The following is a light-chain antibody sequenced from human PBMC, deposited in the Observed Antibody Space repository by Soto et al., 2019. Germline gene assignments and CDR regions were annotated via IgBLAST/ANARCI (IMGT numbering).Light chain of an antibody. Sequence: DIVMTQSPDSLAVSLGERATINCKSSQSVLYSSNNKNYLAWYQQKAGQPPKLLIYLASTRQSGVPDRFSGSGSETDFTLTISSLQAEDVAIYYCQQYYTPPLTFGGGTKVEIK. CDR3: QQYYTPPLT. CDR2: LAS. J-gene: IGKJ4*01. V-gene: IGKV4-1*01. CDR1: QSVLYSSNNKNY.